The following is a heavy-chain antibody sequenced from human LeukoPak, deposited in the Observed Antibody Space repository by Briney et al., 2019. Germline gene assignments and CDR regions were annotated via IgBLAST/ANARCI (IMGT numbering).Heavy chain of an antibody. CDR1: GFTFSSFA. J-gene: IGHJ4*02. V-gene: IGHV3-23*01. Sequence: PGGSLRLSCVASGFTFSSFAMAWVRQAPGKGLEWVSAISNNGGTTYYAASVKGRFTISRDNSKNTLYLQMSSLRADDTAVYYCTKYKGYYFEDWGQGTLVTASS. CDR2: ISNNGGTT. CDR3: TKYKGYYFED. D-gene: IGHD1-1*01.